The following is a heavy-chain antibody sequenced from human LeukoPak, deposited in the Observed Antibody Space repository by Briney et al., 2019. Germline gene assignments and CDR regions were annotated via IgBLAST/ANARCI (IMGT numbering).Heavy chain of an antibody. V-gene: IGHV4-59*01. J-gene: IGHJ4*02. CDR1: GGSISSYY. Sequence: SETLSLTCTVSGGSISSYYWSWIRQPPGKGLEWIGYIYYSGSTNYNPSLKSRVTISVDTSKNQFSLKLSSVTAADTAVYYCGRGSGGEATYWGQGTLVTVSS. CDR2: IYYSGST. CDR3: GRGSGGEATY. D-gene: IGHD3-16*01.